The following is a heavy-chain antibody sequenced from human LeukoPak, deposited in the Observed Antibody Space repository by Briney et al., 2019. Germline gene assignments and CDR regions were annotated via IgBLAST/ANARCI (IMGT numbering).Heavy chain of an antibody. CDR3: AEDQKLQPFHY. V-gene: IGHV3-30*02. CDR2: IQFDGSEE. CDR1: GFIFSTYG. J-gene: IGHJ4*02. D-gene: IGHD2-15*01. Sequence: GGSLRLSCAASGFIFSTYGMHWVRQAPGKGLEWAAFIQFDGSEEFYADSVKGRFTISRDNSKNTLYLQMNSLRAEDTSVYYCAEDQKLQPFHYWGQGTLVTVSS.